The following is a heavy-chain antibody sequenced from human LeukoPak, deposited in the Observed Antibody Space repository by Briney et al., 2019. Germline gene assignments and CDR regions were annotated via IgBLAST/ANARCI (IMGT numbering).Heavy chain of an antibody. CDR1: GFTSSSYW. D-gene: IGHD4-17*01. Sequence: GGSLRHSCAASGFTSSSYWMSWVRQAPGKGLEWVANIKQDGSEKYYVDSVKGRFTISRDNAKNSLYLQMNSLRAEDTAVYYCARLDYGDYNYYFDYWGQGTLVTVSS. CDR2: IKQDGSEK. V-gene: IGHV3-7*04. J-gene: IGHJ4*02. CDR3: ARLDYGDYNYYFDY.